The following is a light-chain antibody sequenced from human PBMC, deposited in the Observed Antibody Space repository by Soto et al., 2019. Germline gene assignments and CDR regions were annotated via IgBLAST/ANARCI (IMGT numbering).Light chain of an antibody. CDR1: QGVDSD. CDR2: AAS. V-gene: IGKV1-39*01. J-gene: IGKJ4*01. Sequence: IQMTQSPPSLSASVGDRVTITCRASQGVDSDLSWYQQKPGKAPKLLIYAASSLHSGVPTRFRGSGSGTHFTLTISSLQPEDVATYYCQQSYSTLVLTFGGGTKVELK. CDR3: QQSYSTLVLT.